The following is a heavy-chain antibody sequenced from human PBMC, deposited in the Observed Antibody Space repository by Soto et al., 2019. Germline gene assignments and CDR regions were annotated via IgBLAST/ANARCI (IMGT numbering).Heavy chain of an antibody. CDR2: INHSGST. V-gene: IGHV4-34*01. CDR1: GGSFSGYY. CDR3: ARGQWLVPLDY. J-gene: IGHJ4*02. D-gene: IGHD6-19*01. Sequence: SETLSLTCAVYGGSFSGYYWSWIRQPPGKGLEWIGEINHSGSTNYNPSLKSRVTISLDTSKNQFSLKLNSVTAADTAMYYCARGQWLVPLDYWGQGTLVTVSS.